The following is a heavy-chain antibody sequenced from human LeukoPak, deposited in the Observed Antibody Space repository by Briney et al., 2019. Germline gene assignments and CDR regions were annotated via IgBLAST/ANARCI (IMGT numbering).Heavy chain of an antibody. CDR1: EYTFTSYA. J-gene: IGHJ4*02. Sequence: ASVKVSCKASEYTFTSYATNRVRQATGQGLEWMGWMNPNRGNTGYEQEFQGRVTITRNTSISTGYMEMSSLRAEDTAVYYCARGGQYDENDYWGQGTLVTVSS. CDR3: ARGGQYDENDY. D-gene: IGHD1-1*01. CDR2: MNPNRGNT. V-gene: IGHV1-8*01.